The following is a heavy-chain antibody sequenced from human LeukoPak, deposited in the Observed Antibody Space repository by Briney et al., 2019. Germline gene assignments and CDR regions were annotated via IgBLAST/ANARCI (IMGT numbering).Heavy chain of an antibody. CDR2: IIPIFGTA. V-gene: IGHV1-69*06. J-gene: IGHJ4*02. D-gene: IGHD1-26*01. CDR3: ARDRGGATPIDY. CDR1: GGTSSSYA. Sequence: ASVKVSCKASGGTSSSYAISWVRQAPGQGLEWMGGIIPIFGTANYAQKFQGRVTITADKSTSTAYMELSSLRSEDTAVYYCARDRGGATPIDYWGQGTLVTVSS.